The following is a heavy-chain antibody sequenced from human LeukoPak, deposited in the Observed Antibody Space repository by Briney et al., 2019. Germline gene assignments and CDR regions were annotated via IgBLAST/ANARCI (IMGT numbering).Heavy chain of an antibody. CDR1: GGSISSYY. J-gene: IGHJ3*02. D-gene: IGHD3-10*01. V-gene: IGHV4-59*01. Sequence: SETLSLTCTGSGGSISSYYWSWIRQPPGKGLEWIGDISYGGSTNYNPSLKSRVTISVDTSKNQFSLKLRYVTAADTAVYYCARSGKERILWFGDTTRGDAFDIWGQGTMVTVSS. CDR3: ARSGKERILWFGDTTRGDAFDI. CDR2: ISYGGST.